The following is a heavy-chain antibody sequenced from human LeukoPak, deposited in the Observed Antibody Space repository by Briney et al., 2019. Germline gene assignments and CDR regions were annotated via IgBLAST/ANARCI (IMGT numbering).Heavy chain of an antibody. Sequence: PSETLSLTCTVSGGSISSYYWSWIPQTPRKGPECSVYIYYSGSTNYNPSLKRRATILLDTSKKQFSPKRWAVTAADTAVYYCARTNYGSGNYLTSGWFDPWGQGTLVTVSS. CDR3: ARTNYGSGNYLTSGWFDP. CDR2: IYYSGST. J-gene: IGHJ5*02. CDR1: GGSISSYY. V-gene: IGHV4-59*01. D-gene: IGHD3-10*01.